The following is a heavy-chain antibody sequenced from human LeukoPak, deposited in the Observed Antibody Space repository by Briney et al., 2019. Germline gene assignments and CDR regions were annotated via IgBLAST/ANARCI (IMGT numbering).Heavy chain of an antibody. D-gene: IGHD2-8*01. V-gene: IGHV3-21*04. CDR1: GFTFSTYN. J-gene: IGHJ4*01. CDR3: TKLARAPRDFDY. Sequence: PGGSLRLSCAASGFTFSTYNMNWVRQAPGKGLEWVSSISGSSSYIYYADSVKGRFTISRDNARNSLYLQMNSLKIEDTAVYYCTKLARAPRDFDYWGQGTLVTVSS. CDR2: ISGSSSYI.